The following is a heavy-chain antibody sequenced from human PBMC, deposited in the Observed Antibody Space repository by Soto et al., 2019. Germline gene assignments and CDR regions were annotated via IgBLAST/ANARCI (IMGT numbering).Heavy chain of an antibody. CDR3: ARGRDGSNYYFDY. CDR2: IVPIFGKA. D-gene: IGHD3-10*01. Sequence: ASVKVSCKASGGTFSDSVTSGVRQAPGQGLEWMGGIVPIFGKANLAEKFQDRVTITADESTSTAYMELSSLRSEDSAMYYCARGRDGSNYYFDYWGQGTLVTVSS. V-gene: IGHV1-69*13. J-gene: IGHJ4*02. CDR1: GGTFSDSV.